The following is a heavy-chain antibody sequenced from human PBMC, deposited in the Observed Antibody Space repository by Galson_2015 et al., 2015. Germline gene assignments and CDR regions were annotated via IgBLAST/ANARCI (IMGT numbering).Heavy chain of an antibody. D-gene: IGHD6-13*01. Sequence: SLRLSCATSGFTFSSYAMRWVRQAPGKGLEWVAVISYDGSNKYYADSVKGRFTISRDNSKNTLYLQMNSLRAEDTAVYYCARDASSSWPYYFDYWGQGTLVTVSS. J-gene: IGHJ4*02. V-gene: IGHV3-30-3*01. CDR1: GFTFSSYA. CDR2: ISYDGSNK. CDR3: ARDASSSWPYYFDY.